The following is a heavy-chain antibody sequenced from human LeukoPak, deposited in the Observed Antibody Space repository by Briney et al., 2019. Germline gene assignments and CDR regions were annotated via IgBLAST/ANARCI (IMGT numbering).Heavy chain of an antibody. CDR2: ISTSETTI. Sequence: GGSLRLTCAVSGFTFSSYSMNWIRQAPGKGLEWVSYISTSETTIYYADSVKGRFTISRDNAKNSLYLQMNSLRDEDTAVYYCARAQYCGGDCDWSFDLWGQGTLVTVSS. D-gene: IGHD2-21*02. CDR1: GFTFSSYS. CDR3: ARAQYCGGDCDWSFDL. V-gene: IGHV3-48*02. J-gene: IGHJ4*02.